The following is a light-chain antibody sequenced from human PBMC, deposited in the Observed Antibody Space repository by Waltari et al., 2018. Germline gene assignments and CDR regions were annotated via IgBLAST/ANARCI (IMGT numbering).Light chain of an antibody. J-gene: IGKJ2*01. V-gene: IGKV6-21*01. CDR1: ENVGSM. Sequence: EIVLTQSPDFPSVTPKETVTITCRASENVGSMLHWYQQKPDQSPKLLIKYISQSFSGVASRFSGSGSGTDFTLTINSLEAEDAAPYYCHQTSYLPHTFGQGTKLEI. CDR3: HQTSYLPHT. CDR2: YIS.